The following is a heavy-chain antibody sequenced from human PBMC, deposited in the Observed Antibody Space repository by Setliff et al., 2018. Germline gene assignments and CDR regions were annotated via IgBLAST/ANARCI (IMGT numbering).Heavy chain of an antibody. Sequence: GGSLRLSCAAPGFTFERNGMNWVRQAPGKGLEWVSTINWDGKTTAYADPVKGRFTISRDNANRFLYLHMNSLRADDTALYYCTRFGRDDIGIWGQGTMVTVSS. V-gene: IGHV3-20*04. J-gene: IGHJ3*02. CDR1: GFTFERNG. CDR3: TRFGRDDIGI. CDR2: INWDGKTT. D-gene: IGHD5-12*01.